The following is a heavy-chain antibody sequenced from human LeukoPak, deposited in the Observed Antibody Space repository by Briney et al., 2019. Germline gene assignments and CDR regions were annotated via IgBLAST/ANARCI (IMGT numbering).Heavy chain of an antibody. CDR2: ISPDGSSA. CDR1: GFTFSSYW. CDR3: ARDLGYAFDY. D-gene: IGHD5-18*01. J-gene: IGHJ4*02. Sequence: GGSLRLSCAASGFTFSSYWMHWVRQAPGKGLVWVSRISPDGSSALYADSVKGRFTISRDNAQNTLYLQMNTLRAEDTAVYYCARDLGYAFDYWGQGTLVTVSS. V-gene: IGHV3-74*01.